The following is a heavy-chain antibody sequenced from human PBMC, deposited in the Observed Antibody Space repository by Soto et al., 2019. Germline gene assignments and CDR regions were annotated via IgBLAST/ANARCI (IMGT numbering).Heavy chain of an antibody. CDR1: GDTFTFYS. CDR2: INPILSMS. CDR3: ASSYGSGYRAFDY. J-gene: IGHJ4*02. D-gene: IGHD3-10*01. Sequence: QVQLVQSGAEVKKPGSSVRVSCKACGDTFTFYSINWVRQAPGLGLEWMGRINPILSMSNYAQRFQGRVTMTADKSTSTAYMELSSLRSEDTAMYYCASSYGSGYRAFDYWGQGALVTVSS. V-gene: IGHV1-69*02.